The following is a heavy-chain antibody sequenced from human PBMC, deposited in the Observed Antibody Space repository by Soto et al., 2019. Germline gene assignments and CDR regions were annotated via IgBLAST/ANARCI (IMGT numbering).Heavy chain of an antibody. CDR2: IYYAGST. Sequence: PSETLSLNCTVSGGSISSTDHYGGWIRQPEGTGLECLGSIYYAGSTFHNPSLKRRATISVGTSRNQFSLRLSSVTASDTAVYYCARLVFHCLRGSCDDYNFYGLDVWGQGTTVTVSS. V-gene: IGHV4-39*01. J-gene: IGHJ6*02. D-gene: IGHD2-15*01. CDR3: ARLVFHCLRGSCDDYNFYGLDV. CDR1: GGSISSTDHY.